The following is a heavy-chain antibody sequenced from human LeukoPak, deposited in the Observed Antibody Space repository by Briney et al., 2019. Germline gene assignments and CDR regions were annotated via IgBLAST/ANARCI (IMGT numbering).Heavy chain of an antibody. Sequence: GGSLRLSCAASGFTFSSYAVSWVRQAPGKGLEWVSTISGSGGRTYYADSVKGRFTISRDNSKNTLYLQMNSLRAEDTAVYYCAKIFSEGGYHAFDIWGQGTMVTVSS. CDR3: AKIFSEGGYHAFDI. V-gene: IGHV3-23*01. D-gene: IGHD3-9*01. CDR1: GFTFSSYA. J-gene: IGHJ3*02. CDR2: ISGSGGRT.